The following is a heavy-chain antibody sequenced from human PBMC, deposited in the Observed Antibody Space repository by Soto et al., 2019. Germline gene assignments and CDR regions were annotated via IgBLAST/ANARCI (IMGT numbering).Heavy chain of an antibody. V-gene: IGHV1-69*06. Sequence: SVKVSCKXSGGTFSSYTITWVRQAPGQGLEWMGGIIPIFGTGNYAQKFQGRVTITADKSTSTAYMELSSLRSEDTAVYYCARGETDSSFDYWGQGTLVTVSS. CDR2: IIPIFGTG. CDR1: GGTFSSYT. CDR3: ARGETDSSFDY. D-gene: IGHD6-13*01. J-gene: IGHJ4*02.